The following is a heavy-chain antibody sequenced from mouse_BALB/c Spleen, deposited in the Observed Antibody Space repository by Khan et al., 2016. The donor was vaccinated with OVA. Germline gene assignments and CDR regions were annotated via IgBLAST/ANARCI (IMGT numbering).Heavy chain of an antibody. D-gene: IGHD1-1*02. V-gene: IGHV2-6-5*01. CDR2: IWGGGST. CDR1: GFSLTDYG. CDR3: AKGLWADYYAVDY. J-gene: IGHJ4*01. Sequence: QIQLVQSGPGLVAPSQSLSITCSVSGFSLTDYGVSWIRQPPGKGLEWLGVIWGGGSTYYNSVLESRLSISKDNSKSQVFLKMNSLQTDDTAMYYCAKGLWADYYAVDYWGQGTSVTVSS.